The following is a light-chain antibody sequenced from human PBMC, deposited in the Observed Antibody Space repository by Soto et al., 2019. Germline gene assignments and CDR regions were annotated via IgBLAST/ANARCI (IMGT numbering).Light chain of an antibody. CDR2: KAS. Sequence: DIQMTQAPSTLSGPVGDRVTITRRASQTISSWLAWYQQKPGKAPKLLIYKASTLQSGVPSRYSGSGSGTEFTLTISSLQPDDFATYYCQHYNSYAEGFGQGTKVDIK. J-gene: IGKJ1*01. CDR3: QHYNSYAEG. CDR1: QTISSW. V-gene: IGKV1-5*03.